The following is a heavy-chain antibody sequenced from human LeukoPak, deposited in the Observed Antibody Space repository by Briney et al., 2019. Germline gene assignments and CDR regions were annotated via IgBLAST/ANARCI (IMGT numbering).Heavy chain of an antibody. J-gene: IGHJ4*02. V-gene: IGHV3-30-3*01. Sequence: GGSLRLSCAASGFTFSSYAMHWVRQAPGRGLEWVAVISYDGSNKYYADSVKGRFTISRDNSKNTLYLQMNSLRAEDTAVYYCARENDALDYWGQGTLVTVSS. D-gene: IGHD1-1*01. CDR1: GFTFSSYA. CDR2: ISYDGSNK. CDR3: ARENDALDY.